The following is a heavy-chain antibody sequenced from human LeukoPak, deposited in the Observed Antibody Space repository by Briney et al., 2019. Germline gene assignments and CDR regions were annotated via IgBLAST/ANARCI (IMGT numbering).Heavy chain of an antibody. J-gene: IGHJ3*01. Sequence: ASVKVSCKASGNTFTSYSITWVRQAPGQGLEWMGWISAYNGNTNYAQKVQGRVTMTTDTSTSTSYMELRSLRSDDAAVYYCARVSYDLDAFDLWGQGTMVTVSS. D-gene: IGHD3-3*01. CDR2: ISAYNGNT. CDR1: GNTFTSYS. CDR3: ARVSYDLDAFDL. V-gene: IGHV1-18*01.